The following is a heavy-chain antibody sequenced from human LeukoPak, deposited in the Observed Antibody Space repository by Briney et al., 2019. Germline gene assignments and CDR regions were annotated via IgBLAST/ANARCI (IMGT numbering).Heavy chain of an antibody. CDR2: IRYDGSNK. J-gene: IGHJ1*01. CDR3: AKDRYCSSTSCYLHFQH. D-gene: IGHD2-2*01. V-gene: IGHV3-30*02. Sequence: PGGSLRLSCAASGFTFSRYSMNWVRQAPGKGLEWVAFIRYDGSNKYYADSVKGRFTISRDNSKNTLYLQMNSLRGEDTAVYYCAKDRYCSSTSCYLHFQHWGQGTLVTVSS. CDR1: GFTFSRYS.